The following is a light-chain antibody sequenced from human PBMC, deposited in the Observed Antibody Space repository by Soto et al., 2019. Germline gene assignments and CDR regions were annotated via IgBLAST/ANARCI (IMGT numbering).Light chain of an antibody. CDR3: QQYGSSGPPIT. CDR2: DAS. J-gene: IGKJ5*01. V-gene: IGKV3-11*01. CDR1: QSVSSY. Sequence: EIVLTQSPATLSLSPGERSTLSCMAIQSVSSYLAWYQQKPGQAPRLLIYDASNRATGIPARFSGSGSGTDFTLTISRLEPEDFAVYYCQQYGSSGPPITFGQGTRLEIK.